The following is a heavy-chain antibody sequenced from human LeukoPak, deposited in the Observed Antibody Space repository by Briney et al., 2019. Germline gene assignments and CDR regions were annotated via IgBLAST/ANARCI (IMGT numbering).Heavy chain of an antibody. Sequence: EPSETLSLTCTVSGGSISSYYWSWIRQPPGKGLEWIGYIYYSGSTNYNPSLKSRVTISVDTSKNQFSLKLSSVTAADTAVYYCAKTYYDILTGYGGPYYMDVWGKGTTVTVSS. V-gene: IGHV4-59*01. J-gene: IGHJ6*03. CDR2: IYYSGST. D-gene: IGHD3-9*01. CDR1: GGSISSYY. CDR3: AKTYYDILTGYGGPYYMDV.